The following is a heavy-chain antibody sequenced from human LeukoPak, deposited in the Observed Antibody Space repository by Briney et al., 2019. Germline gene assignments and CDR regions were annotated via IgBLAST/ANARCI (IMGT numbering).Heavy chain of an antibody. V-gene: IGHV3-13*01. CDR3: ARGRGGSLTFDP. Sequence: GGSLRLSCAASGFTFSSYDMHWVRQATGKGLEWVSAIGPAGDTYYPGSVKGRFTISRENAKNSLYLQMNSLRAGDTAVYYCARGRGGSLTFDPWGQGTLVTVSS. CDR2: IGPAGDT. CDR1: GFTFSSYD. D-gene: IGHD3-10*01. J-gene: IGHJ5*02.